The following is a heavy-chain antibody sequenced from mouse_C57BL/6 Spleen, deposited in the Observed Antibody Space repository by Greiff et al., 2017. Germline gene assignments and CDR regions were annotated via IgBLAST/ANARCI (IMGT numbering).Heavy chain of an antibody. Sequence: QVQLQQPGAELVKPGASVKMSCKASGYTFTSYWITWVKQRPGQGLEWIGDIYPGSGSTNYNEKFKSKATLTVDTSSSTAYMQLSSLTSEDSAIYYCARREGYLYAMDYWGQGTSVTVSS. V-gene: IGHV1-55*01. CDR3: ARREGYLYAMDY. CDR2: IYPGSGST. J-gene: IGHJ4*01. CDR1: GYTFTSYW. D-gene: IGHD2-2*01.